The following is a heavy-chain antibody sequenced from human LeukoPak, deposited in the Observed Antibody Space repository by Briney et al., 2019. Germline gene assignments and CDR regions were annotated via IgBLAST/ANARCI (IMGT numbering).Heavy chain of an antibody. Sequence: ASVKVSCKASGYTFTGYYMHWVRQAPGQGLEWMGWINPNSGGTNYAQKFQDRVTMTRDTSISTAYMELSRLRSDDTAVYYCASSKVRGVILKAPLDYWGQGTLVTVSS. CDR2: INPNSGGT. D-gene: IGHD3-10*01. CDR1: GYTFTGYY. V-gene: IGHV1-2*02. CDR3: ASSKVRGVILKAPLDY. J-gene: IGHJ4*02.